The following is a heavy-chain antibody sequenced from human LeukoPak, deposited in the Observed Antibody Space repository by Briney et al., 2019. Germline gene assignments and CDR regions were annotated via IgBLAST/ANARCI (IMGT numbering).Heavy chain of an antibody. CDR2: IDTANGNT. CDR1: GYTFTSHV. J-gene: IGHJ4*02. V-gene: IGHV1-3*04. CDR3: ARDAGVVVVPAAPIL. D-gene: IGHD2-2*01. Sequence: ASVKVSCKASGYTFTSHVIHWVRQAPGPRLDWMGWIDTANGNTQNSQNFQGRVTITRDTSASTAYMELSSLRSDDTAVYFCARDAGVVVVPAAPILWGQGTLVTVSS.